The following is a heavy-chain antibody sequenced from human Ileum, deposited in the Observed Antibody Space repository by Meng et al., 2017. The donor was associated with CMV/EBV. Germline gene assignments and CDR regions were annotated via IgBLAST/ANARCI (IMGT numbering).Heavy chain of an antibody. CDR1: GYTFTSYG. Sequence: ASVKVSCKASGYTFTSYGMSWVRQAPGQGLEWMGWISTYKGNANYAQKLQGRVTMTNDTSTSTAYMELRSLRSDDTAVYFCARDKAAAHFDDWGQGRLVTVSS. CDR2: ISTYKGNA. CDR3: ARDKAAAHFDD. J-gene: IGHJ4*02. V-gene: IGHV1-18*01. D-gene: IGHD6-13*01.